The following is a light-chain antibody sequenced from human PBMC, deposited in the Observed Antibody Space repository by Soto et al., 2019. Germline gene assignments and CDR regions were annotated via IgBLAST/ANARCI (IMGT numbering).Light chain of an antibody. V-gene: IGKV3-20*01. J-gene: IGKJ1*01. CDR2: GAS. CDR1: QSVINNY. Sequence: EIVLTQSPGTLSLSPGERATLSCRASQSVINNYLAWYQHKPGQAPRLLIYGASSRATGIPARLSGSGSGTDFTLTISRLEPEDFAVYYCQQYGISPWTFGQGTKVEIK. CDR3: QQYGISPWT.